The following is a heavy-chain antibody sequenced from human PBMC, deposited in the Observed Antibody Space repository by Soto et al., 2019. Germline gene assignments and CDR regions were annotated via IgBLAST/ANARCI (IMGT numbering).Heavy chain of an antibody. Sequence: GASVKVSCKASGYTFTGYYIHWVRQAPGQGLEWMAWINPNSGDTKYAQKFQGRVTMTRDTSISTAHMELNSLRSDDTAVYYCARSLSTIGARPDYWGQGTLVTVSS. CDR3: ARSLSTIGARPDY. CDR2: INPNSGDT. D-gene: IGHD6-6*01. V-gene: IGHV1-2*02. J-gene: IGHJ4*02. CDR1: GYTFTGYY.